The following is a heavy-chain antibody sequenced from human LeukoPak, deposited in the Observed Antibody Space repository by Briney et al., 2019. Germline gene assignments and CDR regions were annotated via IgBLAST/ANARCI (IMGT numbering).Heavy chain of an antibody. J-gene: IGHJ4*02. CDR1: GFTFSDHY. D-gene: IGHD6-6*01. Sequence: TGGSLRLSCAASGFTFSDHYMDWVRQAPGKGLEWVANIKQDGSEKYYVDSVKGRFTISRDNAKNSLYLQMNSLRAEDTAVYYCARDPRGIAARKGPGDWGQGTLVTVSS. CDR3: ARDPRGIAARKGPGD. V-gene: IGHV3-7*01. CDR2: IKQDGSEK.